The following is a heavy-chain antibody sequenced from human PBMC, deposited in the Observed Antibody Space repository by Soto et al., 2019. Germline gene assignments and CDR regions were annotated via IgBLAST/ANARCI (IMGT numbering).Heavy chain of an antibody. V-gene: IGHV1-3*01. Sequence: SVKVSCKASGYPLTSYAMHWVRQAPGQRLEWMGWINAGNGNTKYSQKFQGRVTITRDTSASTAYMELSSLRSEDTAVYYCARDPYDFFSFDPWGQGTLVTVSS. CDR3: ARDPYDFFSFDP. D-gene: IGHD2-21*02. CDR1: GYPLTSYA. CDR2: INAGNGNT. J-gene: IGHJ5*02.